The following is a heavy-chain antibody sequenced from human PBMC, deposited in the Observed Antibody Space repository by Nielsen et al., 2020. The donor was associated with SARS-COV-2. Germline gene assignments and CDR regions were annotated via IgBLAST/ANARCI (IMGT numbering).Heavy chain of an antibody. Sequence: GGSLRLSCAASGFTVSSNYMSWVRQAPGKGLEWVSVIYSGGSTYYADSVKGRFTISRDNSKNTLYLQMNSLRAEDTAVYYCTRDDPYSSSWSNFYYYYYGMDVWGQGTTVTVSS. J-gene: IGHJ6*02. V-gene: IGHV3-53*01. D-gene: IGHD6-13*01. CDR2: IYSGGST. CDR3: TRDDPYSSSWSNFYYYYYGMDV. CDR1: GFTVSSNY.